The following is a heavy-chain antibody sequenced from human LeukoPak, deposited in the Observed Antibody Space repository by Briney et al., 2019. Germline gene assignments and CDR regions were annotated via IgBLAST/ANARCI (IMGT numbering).Heavy chain of an antibody. CDR3: AKDRVGLGVTAMPYDAFDI. V-gene: IGHV3-9*01. D-gene: IGHD2-21*02. J-gene: IGHJ3*02. CDR1: GFTFSSYT. CDR2: ISWNSGSI. Sequence: GGSLRLSCAASGFTFSSYTMNWVRQAPGKGLEWVSGISWNSGSIGYADSVKGRFTISRDNAKNSLYLQMNSLRAEDTALYYCAKDRVGLGVTAMPYDAFDIWGQGTMVTVSS.